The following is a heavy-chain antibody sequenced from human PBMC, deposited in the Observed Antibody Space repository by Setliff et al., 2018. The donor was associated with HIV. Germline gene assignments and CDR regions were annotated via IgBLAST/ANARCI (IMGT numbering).Heavy chain of an antibody. Sequence: LRLSCAASRFTFSDYYMTWIRQAPGKGLEWISYISGSGTTKYCAESVKGRFTVSRDNAKDSLYLQMNTLRAEDTAVYYCARLTLLRGLTITYMDVWGKGTTVTVSS. D-gene: IGHD3-10*01. V-gene: IGHV3-11*04. J-gene: IGHJ6*03. CDR1: RFTFSDYY. CDR2: ISGSGTTK. CDR3: ARLTLLRGLTITYMDV.